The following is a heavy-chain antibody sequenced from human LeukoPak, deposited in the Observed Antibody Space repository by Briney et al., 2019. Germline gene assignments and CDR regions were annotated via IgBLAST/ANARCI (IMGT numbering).Heavy chain of an antibody. D-gene: IGHD6-13*01. J-gene: IGHJ5*02. Sequence: ASVKVSCKASGYTFTGYYMHWVRQAPGQGLEWMGWINPNSGGTNYAQKFQGWVTMTRDTSISTAYMELSRLRSDDTAVYYCARGGAAAGTAWFDPWGQGTLVTVSS. CDR3: ARGGAAAGTAWFDP. CDR2: INPNSGGT. V-gene: IGHV1-2*04. CDR1: GYTFTGYY.